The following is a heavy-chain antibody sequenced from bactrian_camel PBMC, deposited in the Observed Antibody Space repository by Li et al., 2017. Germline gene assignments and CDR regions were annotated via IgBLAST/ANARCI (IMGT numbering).Heavy chain of an antibody. CDR2: ILSDGSNT. CDR3: AAAFLLPTVVARLTASSWLY. Sequence: HVQLVESGGGSVEAGGSLRLSCTASGLPFSSFYMSWVRQAPGKGLEWVSSILSDGSNTVYADSAKGRFIISQEGNTVYLEMNNLKPEDTAMYYCAAAFLLPTVVARLTASSWLYWGQGTQVTVS. V-gene: IGHV3-2*01. D-gene: IGHD6*01. CDR1: GLPFSSFY. J-gene: IGHJ4*01.